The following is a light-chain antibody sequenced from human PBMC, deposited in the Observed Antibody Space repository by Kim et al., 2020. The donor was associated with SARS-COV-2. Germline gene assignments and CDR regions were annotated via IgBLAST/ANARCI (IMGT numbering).Light chain of an antibody. CDR2: GES. CDR3: QNYGSSPLT. Sequence: SPWEGAARSGRASQGVSSSTLAWYHQNPGQAPRLLIYGESRRAPGIPTRFSGSGSGTDFTLTISSLEPVDFAVYYCQNYGSSPLTFGPGTKVDIK. J-gene: IGKJ3*01. V-gene: IGKV3-20*01. CDR1: QGVSSST.